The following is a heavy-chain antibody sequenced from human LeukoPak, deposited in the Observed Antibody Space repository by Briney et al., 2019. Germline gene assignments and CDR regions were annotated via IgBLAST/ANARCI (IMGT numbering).Heavy chain of an antibody. CDR1: GFTVSSNY. D-gene: IGHD6-19*01. V-gene: IGHV3-66*01. Sequence: PGGSLRLSCAASGFTVSSNYMNWVRQAPGKGLEWVSVIYSGGTTYYADSVKGRVTISRDNSKSTLYLQMNSLRAEDTAVYYCARGSGWYRFDSWGQGTLVTVSS. CDR3: ARGSGWYRFDS. J-gene: IGHJ4*02. CDR2: IYSGGTT.